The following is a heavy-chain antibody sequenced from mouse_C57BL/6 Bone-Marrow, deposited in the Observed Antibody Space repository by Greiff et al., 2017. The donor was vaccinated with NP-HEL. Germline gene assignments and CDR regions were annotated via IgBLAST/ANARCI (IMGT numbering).Heavy chain of an antibody. J-gene: IGHJ4*01. CDR1: GYSFTGYF. V-gene: IGHV1-20*01. CDR3: ARNTLYYYGSSFYYAMDY. CDR2: INPYNGDT. Sequence: VQLQQSGPELVKPGDSVKISCKASGYSFTGYFMNWVMQSHGKSLEWIGRINPYNGDTFYNQKFKGKATLTVDKSSSTDHMELRSLTSEDSAVYYCARNTLYYYGSSFYYAMDYWGQGTSVTVSS. D-gene: IGHD1-1*01.